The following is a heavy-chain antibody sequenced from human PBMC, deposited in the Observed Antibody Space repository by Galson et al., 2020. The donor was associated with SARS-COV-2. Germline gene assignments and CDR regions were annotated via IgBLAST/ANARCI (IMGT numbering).Heavy chain of an antibody. V-gene: IGHV1-69*13. J-gene: IGHJ5*02. CDR2: IIPIFGTA. Sequence: SVKVSCKASGGTFSSYAISWVRQAPGQGLEWMGGIIPIFGTANYAQKFQGRVTITADESTSTAYMELSSLRSEDTAVYYCARGGWSSGWYVTSWFDPWGQGTLVTVSS. CDR3: ARGGWSSGWYVTSWFDP. D-gene: IGHD6-19*01. CDR1: GGTFSSYA.